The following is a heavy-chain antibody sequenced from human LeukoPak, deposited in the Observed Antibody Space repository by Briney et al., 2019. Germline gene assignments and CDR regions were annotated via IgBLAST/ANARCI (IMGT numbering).Heavy chain of an antibody. CDR2: ISGSGGST. CDR3: AKDRAYYYDSSGYYPIDY. CDR1: GFTFSSYA. J-gene: IGHJ4*02. D-gene: IGHD3-22*01. Sequence: PGGSLRLSCAASGFTFSSYAMSWVRQAPGKGLERVSAISGSGGSTYYADSVKGRFTISRDNSKNTLYLQMNSLRAEDTAVYYCAKDRAYYYDSSGYYPIDYWGQGTLVTVSS. V-gene: IGHV3-23*01.